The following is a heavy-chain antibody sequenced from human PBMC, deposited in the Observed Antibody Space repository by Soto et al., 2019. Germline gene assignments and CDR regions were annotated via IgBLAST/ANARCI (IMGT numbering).Heavy chain of an antibody. CDR1: GFTFRSCG. CDR2: MWYDGSTK. D-gene: IGHD6-19*01. Sequence: GGSLRLSCATSGFTFRSCGMHWVRQAPGKGLEWVSGMWYDGSTKYYADSAKGRFIISRDNSKNTLYLQMNSLTAEDTGVYYCAKPPEVAAARGFFDYWGRGTLVTVSS. V-gene: IGHV3-33*06. CDR3: AKPPEVAAARGFFDY. J-gene: IGHJ4*02.